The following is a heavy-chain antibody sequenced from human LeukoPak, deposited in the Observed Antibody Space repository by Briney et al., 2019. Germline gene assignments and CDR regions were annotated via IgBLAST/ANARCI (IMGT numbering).Heavy chain of an antibody. CDR2: TLYRSRWYY. Sequence: SQTLSLTCSISGDSVSSNSAAWNWIRQSPSGGLEWLGRTLYRSRWYYDYAVSVKSRITINPDTSKNQFSLKLSSVTAADTAVYYYARGRSTTYYYDSSGSDWWGQGTLVTVSS. CDR1: GDSVSSNSAA. J-gene: IGHJ4*02. CDR3: ARGRSTTYYYDSSGSDW. D-gene: IGHD3-22*01. V-gene: IGHV6-1*01.